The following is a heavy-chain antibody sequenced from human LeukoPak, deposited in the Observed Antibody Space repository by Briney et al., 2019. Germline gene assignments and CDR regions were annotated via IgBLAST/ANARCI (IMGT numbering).Heavy chain of an antibody. J-gene: IGHJ4*02. Sequence: PSQTLSLTCTVSGGSISSGGYYWSWIRQPPGKGLEWIGYIYHSGSTYYNPSLKSRVTISVDTSKNQFSLEVNSLTAADTAVYYCARDRGGSSGYYLRGFDYWGQGTLVTVSS. V-gene: IGHV4-30-2*01. CDR2: IYHSGST. CDR1: GGSISSGGYY. CDR3: ARDRGGSSGYYLRGFDY. D-gene: IGHD3-22*01.